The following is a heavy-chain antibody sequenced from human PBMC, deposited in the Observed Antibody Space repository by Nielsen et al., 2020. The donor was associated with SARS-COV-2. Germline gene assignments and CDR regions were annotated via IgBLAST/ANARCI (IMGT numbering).Heavy chain of an antibody. V-gene: IGHV3-30*18. CDR2: ISYDGSNK. CDR1: GFTFSSYG. Sequence: GESLKISCAASGFTFSSYGMHWVRQAPGKGLEWVAVISYDGSNKYYADSVKGRFTISRDNSKNTLYLQMNSLRAGDTAVYYCAKDFGSGSSSFDYWGQGTLVTVSS. D-gene: IGHD3-10*01. J-gene: IGHJ4*02. CDR3: AKDFGSGSSSFDY.